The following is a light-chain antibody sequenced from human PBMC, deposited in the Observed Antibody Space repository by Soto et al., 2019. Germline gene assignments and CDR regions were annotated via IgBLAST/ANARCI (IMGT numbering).Light chain of an antibody. J-gene: IGKJ1*01. CDR3: QQYDNLPWT. CDR1: QDIRKY. CDR2: DTS. V-gene: IGKV1-33*01. Sequence: DIQMTQSPSSLSASVGDRVTITCQASQDIRKYLNWYQQKPGKAPKLLIYDTSNLETGVPSRFSGSGSGTDYTFTISSLQPEDIATYYCQQYDNLPWTFGQGTKVEIK.